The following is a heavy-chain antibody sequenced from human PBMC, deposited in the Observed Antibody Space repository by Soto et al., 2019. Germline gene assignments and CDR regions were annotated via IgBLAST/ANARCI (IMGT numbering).Heavy chain of an antibody. D-gene: IGHD2-2*01. CDR3: ARGRTIVVVPAAKANWFDP. CDR1: GGSFSGYY. V-gene: IGHV4-34*01. CDR2: INHSGST. Sequence: SETLSLTCAVYGGSFSGYYWSWIRQPPGKGLEWIGEINHSGSTNYNPSLKSRVTISVDTSKNQFSLKLSSVTAADTAVYYCARGRTIVVVPAAKANWFDPWGQGTLVTVSS. J-gene: IGHJ5*02.